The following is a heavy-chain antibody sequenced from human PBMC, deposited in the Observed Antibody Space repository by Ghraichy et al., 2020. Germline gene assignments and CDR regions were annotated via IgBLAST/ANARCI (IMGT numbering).Heavy chain of an antibody. CDR1: GFSFSDYS. V-gene: IGHV3-48*01. CDR2: ITGSSITI. J-gene: IGHJ2*01. CDR3: ARLPLPRRAAVGDWYFDL. Sequence: GESLNISCEGSGFSFSDYSMIWVRLTPRKALEWVSYITGSSITIFYTDSVKGRFTISRDNAKNSLYLQMNSLRAEDTAVYYCARLPLPRRAAVGDWYFDLWGRGAIVTVRS. D-gene: IGHD6-13*01.